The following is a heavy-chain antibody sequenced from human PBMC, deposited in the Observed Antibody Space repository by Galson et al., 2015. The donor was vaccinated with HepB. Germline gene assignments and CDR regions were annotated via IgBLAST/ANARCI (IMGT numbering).Heavy chain of an antibody. V-gene: IGHV4-31*11. CDR2: IYYSGST. CDR3: ARDPIAGAGRGGWGPKGEFDP. CDR1: GGSISSGGYS. D-gene: IGHD6-19*01. J-gene: IGHJ5*02. Sequence: TLSLTCAVSGGSISSGGYSWSWIRQHPGKGLEWIGYIYYSGSTYYNPSLKSRVTISVDTSKNQFSLKLSSVTAADTAVYYCARDPIAGAGRGGWGPKGEFDPWGQGTLVTVSS.